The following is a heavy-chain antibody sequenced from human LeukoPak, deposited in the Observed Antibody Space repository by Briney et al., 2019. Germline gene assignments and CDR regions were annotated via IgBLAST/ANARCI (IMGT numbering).Heavy chain of an antibody. CDR3: ARHSSGYYYTPKVGYYFDY. CDR1: GGSISSSSYY. D-gene: IGHD3-22*01. Sequence: SETLSLTCTVSGGSISSSSYYWGWIRQPPGTGLECIGSIYYSGSTYYNPSLKSRVTISVDTSKNQFSLKLSSVTAADTAVYYCARHSSGYYYTPKVGYYFDYWGQGTLVTVSS. CDR2: IYYSGST. V-gene: IGHV4-39*01. J-gene: IGHJ4*02.